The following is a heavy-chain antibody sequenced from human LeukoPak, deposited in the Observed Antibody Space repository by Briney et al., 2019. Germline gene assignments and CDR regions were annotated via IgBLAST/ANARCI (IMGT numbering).Heavy chain of an antibody. J-gene: IGHJ4*02. Sequence: GGSLRLSCAASGFTFSSYGMHWVRQAPGKGLEWVAIISPDGNDKYYADSVKGRFTISRDNSENTLYLQMNSLRAEDTAVYYCAKPYSLRVLNQKDWGQGTLVTVSS. D-gene: IGHD6-13*01. CDR1: GFTFSSYG. V-gene: IGHV3-30*18. CDR3: AKPYSLRVLNQKD. CDR2: ISPDGNDK.